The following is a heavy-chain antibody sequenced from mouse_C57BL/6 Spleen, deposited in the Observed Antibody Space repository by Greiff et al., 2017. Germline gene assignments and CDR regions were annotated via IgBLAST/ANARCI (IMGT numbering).Heavy chain of an antibody. V-gene: IGHV1-69*01. CDR2: IDPSDSYT. D-gene: IGHD2-12*01. CDR1: GYTFTSYW. CDR3: ARGLYSPHFDY. J-gene: IGHJ2*01. Sequence: QVQLKQPGAELVMPGASVKLSCKASGYTFTSYWMHWVKQRPGQGLEWIGEIDPSDSYTNYNQKFKGKSTLTVDKSSSTAYMQLSSLTSEDSAVYYCARGLYSPHFDYWGQGTTLTVSS.